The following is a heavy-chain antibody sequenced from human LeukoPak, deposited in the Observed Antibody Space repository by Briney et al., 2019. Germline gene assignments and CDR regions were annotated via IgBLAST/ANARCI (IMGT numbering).Heavy chain of an antibody. Sequence: HPGGSLRLSCAASGFTFSNYAMHWVRQAPGKGLEWVAVVSYDGSNKYYADSVKGRFTISRDNSKNTLYLQMNSLRAEDAAIYYCATIGDRRTGEHYRIDYWGQGTLVTVSS. CDR2: VSYDGSNK. CDR1: GFTFSNYA. CDR3: ATIGDRRTGEHYRIDY. D-gene: IGHD7-27*01. J-gene: IGHJ4*02. V-gene: IGHV3-30-3*01.